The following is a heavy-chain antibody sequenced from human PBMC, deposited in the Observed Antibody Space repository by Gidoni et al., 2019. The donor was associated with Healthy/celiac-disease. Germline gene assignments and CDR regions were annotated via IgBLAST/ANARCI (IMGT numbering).Heavy chain of an antibody. V-gene: IGHV3-21*01. CDR2: ISSSSSYI. J-gene: IGHJ2*01. CDR3: ARDLAGSSTARYFDL. CDR1: GFTFSSYS. D-gene: IGHD6-13*01. Sequence: EVQLVESGGGLVKPGGSLRLSCAASGFTFSSYSMNWVRQAPGKGLEWVSSISSSSSYIYYADSVKGRFTISRDNAKNSLYLQMNSLRAEDTAVYYCARDLAGSSTARYFDLWGRGTLVTVSS.